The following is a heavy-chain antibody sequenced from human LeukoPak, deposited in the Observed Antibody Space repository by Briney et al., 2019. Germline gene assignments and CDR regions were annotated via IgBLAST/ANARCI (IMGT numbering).Heavy chain of an antibody. V-gene: IGHV3-48*01. CDR1: GFTFSTYS. CDR3: VRNDGDNAFDI. Sequence: GGSLRLSCAASGFTFSTYSMNWVRQAAGKGLDWVSYISSNSNNMYYTESVKGRFTTSRDNAKNSLYMQINNLRAEDTAVYYCVRNDGDNAFDIWGQGTKVTVSS. CDR2: ISSNSNNM. J-gene: IGHJ3*02. D-gene: IGHD4-17*01.